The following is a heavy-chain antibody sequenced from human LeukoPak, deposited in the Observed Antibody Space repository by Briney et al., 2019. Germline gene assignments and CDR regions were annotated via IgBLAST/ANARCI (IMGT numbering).Heavy chain of an antibody. V-gene: IGHV4-59*02. D-gene: IGHD5-18*01. CDR2: IYYTET. Sequence: SETLSLTCTVSGGSVSNYYWSWIRQSPGKGLEWIGYIYYTETSYNPSLKSRVTISADTSKNQFSLKLSSVTAADTAVYYCARCTAMVRRYYYYYYMDVWGKGTTVTVSS. CDR1: GGSVSNYY. J-gene: IGHJ6*03. CDR3: ARCTAMVRRYYYYYYMDV.